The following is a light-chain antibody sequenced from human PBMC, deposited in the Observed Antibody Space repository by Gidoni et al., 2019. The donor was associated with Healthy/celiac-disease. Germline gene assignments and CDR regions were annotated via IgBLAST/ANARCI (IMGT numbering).Light chain of an antibody. J-gene: IGKJ4*01. V-gene: IGKV3-11*01. Sequence: IVLTQSPATLPLSPGERATLPCRASQSVSSYLAWYQQKPGQAPRLLIYDASNRATGIPARVSGSGSGTDFTLTISSLEPEDFAVYYCQQRSNWPLALTFGGGTKVKIK. CDR3: QQRSNWPLALT. CDR2: DAS. CDR1: QSVSSY.